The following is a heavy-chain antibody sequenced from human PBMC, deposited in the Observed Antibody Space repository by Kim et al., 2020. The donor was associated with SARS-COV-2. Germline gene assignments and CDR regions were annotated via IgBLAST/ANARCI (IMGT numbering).Heavy chain of an antibody. CDR1: GGTFSSYA. Sequence: SVKVSCKASGGTFSSYAISWVRQAPGQGLEWMGGIIPIFGTANYAQKFQGRVTITADESTSTAYMELSSLRSEDTAVYYCARDWSWFGELSLPDYYYGMDVWGQGTTVTVSS. CDR2: IIPIFGTA. D-gene: IGHD3-10*01. V-gene: IGHV1-69*13. CDR3: ARDWSWFGELSLPDYYYGMDV. J-gene: IGHJ6*02.